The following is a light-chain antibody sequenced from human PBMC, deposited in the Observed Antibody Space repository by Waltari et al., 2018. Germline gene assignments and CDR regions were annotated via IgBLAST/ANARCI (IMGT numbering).Light chain of an antibody. Sequence: QSVLTQAPSVSAAPGQPVTISCSGTTPNIGNNYVSWYQQLPGAAPKIVIYEDNRRPSGIPDRFSGSKSGASATLGITGLQTGDEADYYCGSWDSSLGIGVLGGGTRLTVL. CDR2: EDN. CDR1: TPNIGNNY. V-gene: IGLV1-51*01. CDR3: GSWDSSLGIGV. J-gene: IGLJ3*02.